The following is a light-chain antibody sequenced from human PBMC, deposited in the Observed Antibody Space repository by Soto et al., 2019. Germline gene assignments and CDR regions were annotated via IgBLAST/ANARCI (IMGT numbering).Light chain of an antibody. CDR3: NPYRTSPADV. V-gene: IGLV2-14*01. CDR2: DVG. Sequence: QSALTQPASVSGSPGQSITIACTGTSSDIGGYNFDSWYQQYPCKAPKLLIYDVGNRPSGVTNRFSGSKSGNTSSLTISGLQAEEEAHSYCNPYRTSPADVFGTGTKLTVL. J-gene: IGLJ1*01. CDR1: SSDIGGYNF.